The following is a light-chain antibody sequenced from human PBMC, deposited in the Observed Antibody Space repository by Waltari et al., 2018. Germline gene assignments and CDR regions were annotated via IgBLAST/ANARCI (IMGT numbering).Light chain of an antibody. Sequence: QLVLTQSPSASASLGASVKLTCTLSSGHSSNIIAWLQQQPEKGPRYLMKVNSDGRHSKGVEIPERFSGASSGAERYLTISSLQAEDEADYYCQTGGHGTWVFGGGTKLTVL. J-gene: IGLJ3*02. V-gene: IGLV4-69*01. CDR2: VNSDGRH. CDR3: QTGGHGTWV. CDR1: SGHSSNI.